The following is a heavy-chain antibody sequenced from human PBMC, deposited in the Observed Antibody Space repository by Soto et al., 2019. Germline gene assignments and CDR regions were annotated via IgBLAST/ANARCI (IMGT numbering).Heavy chain of an antibody. J-gene: IGHJ4*02. V-gene: IGHV3-30*18. CDR3: AKSEGYCSTTSCSPDY. CDR2: VSYDGNNK. CDR1: GFTFSGYG. Sequence: QGQLVESGGGVVQPGRSLRLSCAASGFTFSGYGMHWVRQAPGKGLEWVAGVSYDGNNKYYADSLKGRFTISRDNSKDTLYLQMNSLRAEDTAVYYCAKSEGYCSTTSCSPDYWGQGTLVTISS. D-gene: IGHD2-2*01.